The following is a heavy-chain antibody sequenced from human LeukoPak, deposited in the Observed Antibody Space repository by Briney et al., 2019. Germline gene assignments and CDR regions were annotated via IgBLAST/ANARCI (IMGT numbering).Heavy chain of an antibody. D-gene: IGHD3-3*01. Sequence: SQTLSLTCTVSGGSISRGSYYWSWIRQPAGKGLEWIGRIYTSGSTNYNPSLKSRVTISVDTSKNQFSLKLSSVTAADTAVYYCARDLGWLLAFDIWGQGTMVTVSS. CDR1: GGSISRGSYY. CDR2: IYTSGST. CDR3: ARDLGWLLAFDI. J-gene: IGHJ3*02. V-gene: IGHV4-61*02.